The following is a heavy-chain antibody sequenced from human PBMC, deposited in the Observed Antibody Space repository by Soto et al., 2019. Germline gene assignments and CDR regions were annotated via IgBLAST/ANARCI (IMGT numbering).Heavy chain of an antibody. CDR1: GGSVSGDE. CDR2: INPSGST. D-gene: IGHD6-13*01. CDR3: ARGRKEYSSSWYVD. V-gene: IGHV4-34*01. Sequence: XTLSLACAVYGGSVSGDEWSCIRQPPGKGLEWIGEINPSGSTNYNPSLKSRVTISVDTSKNQFSLKLTYVTSADTAVYYCARGRKEYSSSWYVDWGQGTLGTVS. J-gene: IGHJ4*02.